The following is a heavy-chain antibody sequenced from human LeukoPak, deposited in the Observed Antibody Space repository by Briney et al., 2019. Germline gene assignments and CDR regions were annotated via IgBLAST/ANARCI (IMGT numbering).Heavy chain of an antibody. D-gene: IGHD3-9*01. CDR3: ATCDILNGYSDDAFDI. CDR1: GYTFTNYW. J-gene: IGHJ3*02. CDR2: SYPGDSDT. V-gene: IGHV5-51*04. Sequence: GESLKISCKGFGYTFTNYWIGWVRQMPGKGLEWIGLSYPGDSDTRYSPSFQGLVTLSTDRPISTAYLQWNSLKASDTAMYFCATCDILNGYSDDAFDIWGQGTMVTVSS.